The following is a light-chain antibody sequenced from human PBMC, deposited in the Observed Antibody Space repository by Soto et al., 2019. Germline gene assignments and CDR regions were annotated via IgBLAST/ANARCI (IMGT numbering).Light chain of an antibody. CDR2: EVS. Sequence: QSVLTHPASLSGSPGQSITISCTGTSSDVGGYNYVSWYQQHPGKAPKLMIYEVSNRPSGVSNRFSGSKSGNTASLTISGLQAEDEADYYCSSYTSSSTFYVFGTGTKVTGL. CDR1: SSDVGGYNY. J-gene: IGLJ1*01. CDR3: SSYTSSSTFYV. V-gene: IGLV2-14*01.